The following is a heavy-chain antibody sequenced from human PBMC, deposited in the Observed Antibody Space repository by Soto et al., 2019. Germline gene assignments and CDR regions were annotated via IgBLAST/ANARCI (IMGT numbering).Heavy chain of an antibody. CDR1: GGSISSGGYS. CDR2: MYHSGST. J-gene: IGHJ4*02. V-gene: IGHV4-30-2*01. D-gene: IGHD2-2*01. CDR3: ARVPDY. Sequence: QLQLQESGSGLVKPSQTLSLTCAVSGGSISSGGYSWSWIRQPPGKGLEWIGYMYHSGSTYYNPSLTSRVTISIAKSTSQFSLKLSSVTAADTAVHYCARVPDYWGQGILVTVSS.